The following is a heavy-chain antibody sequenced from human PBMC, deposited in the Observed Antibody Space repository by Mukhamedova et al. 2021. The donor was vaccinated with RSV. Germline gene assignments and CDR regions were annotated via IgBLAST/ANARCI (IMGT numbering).Heavy chain of an antibody. V-gene: IGHV3-48*03. J-gene: IGHJ3*02. CDR2: ISSSGSTI. Sequence: GLEWVSYISSSGSTIYYADSLKGRFTISRDNAKNSLYLQMNSLRAEDTAVYYCASGVAFDIWGQGTMVTVSS. D-gene: IGHD3-16*01. CDR3: ASGVAFDI.